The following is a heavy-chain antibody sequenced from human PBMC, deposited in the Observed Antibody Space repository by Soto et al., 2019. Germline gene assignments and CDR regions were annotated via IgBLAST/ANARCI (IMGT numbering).Heavy chain of an antibody. CDR3: AIDSCSYYGMDV. D-gene: IGHD3-10*02. J-gene: IGHJ6*04. Sequence: QLQLQESGSGLVKPSQTLSLTCAVYGGSISSGGYSWSWIRQPPGKGLEWIGYIYHSGSTYYNPSLKRRVTTSVDRSKTQFSLKLSDVTAAATAVSYSAIDSCSYYGMDVWGKGPTVTVSA. V-gene: IGHV4-30-2*01. CDR1: GGSISSGGYS. CDR2: IYHSGST.